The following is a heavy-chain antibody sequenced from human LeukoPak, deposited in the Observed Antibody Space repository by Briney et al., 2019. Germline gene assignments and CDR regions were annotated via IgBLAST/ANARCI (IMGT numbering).Heavy chain of an antibody. CDR3: ARPYYSININWFFDF. Sequence: SETLSLTCTISGGSIGSYYWTWIRQPPGKGLEWIGYIYSSGSTKYNPSLKSRVTISVDTSKNQFSLKLSSVTAADTAVYYCARPYYSININWFFDFWGRGTLVTVSS. J-gene: IGHJ2*01. D-gene: IGHD6-13*01. CDR1: GGSIGSYY. V-gene: IGHV4-59*12. CDR2: IYSSGST.